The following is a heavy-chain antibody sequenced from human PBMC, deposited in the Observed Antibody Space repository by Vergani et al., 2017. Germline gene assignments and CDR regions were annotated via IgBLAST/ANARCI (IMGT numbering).Heavy chain of an antibody. CDR1: GFTFFNFA. CDR2: ISMSGDIS. J-gene: IGHJ4*02. CDR3: AKXIGIVMVPVSPDF. D-gene: IGHD2/OR15-2a*01. V-gene: IGHV3-23*01. Sequence: EVQLLESGGALVQPGGSLRLSCAASGFTFFNFAMGWVRQAPGKGLEWVSSISMSGDISYYADSVKGRFTISRDNSKNTLYLQMDSLRAGDTALYYCAKXIGIVMVPVSPDFWGQGTLVTVSS.